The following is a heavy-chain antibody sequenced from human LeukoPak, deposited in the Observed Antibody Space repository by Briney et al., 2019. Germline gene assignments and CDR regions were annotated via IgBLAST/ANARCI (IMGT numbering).Heavy chain of an antibody. CDR3: TRDQMNY. CDR2: IFSNCDT. V-gene: IGHV3-53*01. Sequence: PGGSLRLSCTASEFTVSRNYMLWVRQAPGKGLEWVSLIFSNCDTHYADSVKGRFTISRDTSKNTVSLQMNSLRVEDTAMYYCTRDQMNYWGQGTLVTVSS. J-gene: IGHJ4*02. CDR1: EFTVSRNY. D-gene: IGHD5-24*01.